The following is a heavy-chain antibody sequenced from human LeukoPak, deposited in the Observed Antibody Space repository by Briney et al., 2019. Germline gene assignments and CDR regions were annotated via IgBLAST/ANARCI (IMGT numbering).Heavy chain of an antibody. CDR1: GFTFRSYW. J-gene: IGHJ4*02. D-gene: IGHD2-15*01. CDR2: IKQDGSET. CDR3: ARDGYCSGGSCYYFDY. V-gene: IGHV3-7*01. Sequence: GGSLRLSCATSGFTFRSYWMSWVRQAPGKGLEWVANIKQDGSETYYVDSVKGRFTISRDNAKNSLYLQMNSLRAEDTAVYYCARDGYCSGGSCYYFDYWGQGTLVTVSS.